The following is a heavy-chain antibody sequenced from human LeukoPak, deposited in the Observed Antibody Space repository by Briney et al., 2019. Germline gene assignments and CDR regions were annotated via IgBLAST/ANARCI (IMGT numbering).Heavy chain of an antibody. J-gene: IGHJ4*02. CDR1: GGTFSSYA. Sequence: ASVKVSCKASGGTFSSYAISWVRQAPGQGLEWMGRIIPILGIANYAQKFQGRVTITADKSTSTAYMELSSLRSEDTAVYYCARVASLGYIDYWGQGTLVTVSS. CDR3: ARVASLGYIDY. CDR2: IIPILGIA. V-gene: IGHV1-69*04.